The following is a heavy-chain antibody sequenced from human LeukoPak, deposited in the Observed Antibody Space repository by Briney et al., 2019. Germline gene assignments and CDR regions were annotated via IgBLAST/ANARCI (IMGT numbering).Heavy chain of an antibody. D-gene: IGHD1-26*01. V-gene: IGHV5-51*01. CDR1: GYSFTTYW. CDR3: ASTLGATTEDDAFDI. Sequence: GESLKISCKGSGYSFTTYWIGWVRQMPGKGLEWMGIIYPGDSETRYSPSFQGQVTISADKSISTAYLQWSSLKASDTAMYYCASTLGATTEDDAFDIWGQGTMVTVSS. CDR2: IYPGDSET. J-gene: IGHJ3*02.